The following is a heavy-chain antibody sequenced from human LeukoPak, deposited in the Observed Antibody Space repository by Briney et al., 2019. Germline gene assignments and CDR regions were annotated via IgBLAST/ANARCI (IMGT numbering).Heavy chain of an antibody. V-gene: IGHV3-64*01. CDR2: ISSNGGST. CDR3: ARDGPGIQLWPNFDY. J-gene: IGHJ4*02. D-gene: IGHD5-18*01. CDR1: GFTFSSYA. Sequence: GGSLRLSCAASGFTFSSYAMHGGHQAPGKGLEYVSAISSNGGSTYYANSVKGRFTISRDNSKNTLYLQMGSLRAEDMAVYYCARDGPGIQLWPNFDYWGEGTLVTVSS.